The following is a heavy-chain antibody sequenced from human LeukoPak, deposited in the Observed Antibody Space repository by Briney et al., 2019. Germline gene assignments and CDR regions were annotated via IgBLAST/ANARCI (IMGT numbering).Heavy chain of an antibody. CDR1: GGSISSYY. J-gene: IGHJ5*02. CDR3: ARGQGPSYYDSSGYRNWFDP. CDR2: IYYSGST. V-gene: IGHV4-59*01. Sequence: SETLSLTCTVSGGSISSYYWSWIRQPPGKGLEWIGYIYYSGSTNYNPSLKSRVTISVETSKNQFSLKLSSVTAADTAVYYCARGQGPSYYDSSGYRNWFDPWGQGTLVTVSS. D-gene: IGHD3-22*01.